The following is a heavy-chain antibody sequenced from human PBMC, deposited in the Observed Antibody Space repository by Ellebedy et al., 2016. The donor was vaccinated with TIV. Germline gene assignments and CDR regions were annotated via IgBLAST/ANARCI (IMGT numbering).Heavy chain of an antibody. Sequence: AASVKVSCKASGYTFTDYYIHWVRQAPGLGLEWMGIINPSGGRTSYAQKFQGRITVTRDTSTSTLYMELSSLRSEDTAVYYCARSTVRGKYYFDYWGQGTLVTVSS. CDR2: INPSGGRT. V-gene: IGHV1-46*01. D-gene: IGHD3-10*01. J-gene: IGHJ4*02. CDR3: ARSTVRGKYYFDY. CDR1: GYTFTDYY.